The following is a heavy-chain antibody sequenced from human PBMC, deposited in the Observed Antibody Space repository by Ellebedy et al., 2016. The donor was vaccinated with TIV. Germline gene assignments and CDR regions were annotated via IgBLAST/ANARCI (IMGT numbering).Heavy chain of an antibody. CDR3: AKRTDTSGYHQAADS. V-gene: IGHV3-23*01. Sequence: GGSLRLSXAASGFTFSSYAMSWVRQAPGKGLEWVSAISGGATNTYYADSVKGRFTISRDNSKNTLYLQMDTLRAEDTAIYYCAKRTDTSGYHQAADSWGQGTLVTVSS. J-gene: IGHJ1*01. CDR1: GFTFSSYA. CDR2: ISGGATNT. D-gene: IGHD3-22*01.